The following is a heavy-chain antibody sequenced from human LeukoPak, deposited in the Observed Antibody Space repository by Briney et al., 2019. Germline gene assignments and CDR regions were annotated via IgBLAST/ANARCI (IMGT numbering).Heavy chain of an antibody. J-gene: IGHJ4*02. CDR1: GYTFTRYD. V-gene: IGHV1-8*03. Sequence: ASVKVSCKASGYTFTRYDINWVRQATGQGLEWMGWMNPKSGNTGHAQKFQGRVTITRDTSTSTVYMELSSLRSEDTAVYYCARIYSGSYFGALWGQGTLVTVSS. D-gene: IGHD1-26*01. CDR2: MNPKSGNT. CDR3: ARIYSGSYFGAL.